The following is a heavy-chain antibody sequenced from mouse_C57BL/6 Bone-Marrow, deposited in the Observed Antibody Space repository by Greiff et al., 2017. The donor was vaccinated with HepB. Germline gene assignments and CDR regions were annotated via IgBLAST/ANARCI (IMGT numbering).Heavy chain of an antibody. CDR3: TTLDD. Sequence: EVQLQESGAELVRPGASVKLSCTASGFTFTDDYMHWVKQRPEQGLEWIGWIDPENGDTEYASKFQGKATITVDTSSNTAYLQLSSLTSEDTAVYYCTTLDDWGQGTTLTVSS. V-gene: IGHV14-4*01. J-gene: IGHJ2*01. CDR1: GFTFTDDY. CDR2: IDPENGDT.